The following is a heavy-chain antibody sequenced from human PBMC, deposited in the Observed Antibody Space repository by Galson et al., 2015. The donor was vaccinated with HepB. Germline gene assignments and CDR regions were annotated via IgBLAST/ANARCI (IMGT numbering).Heavy chain of an antibody. Sequence: CAISGDSVSSNSAAWNWIRQSPSRGLEWLGRTYYRSKWYNDYAVSVKRPIIIDPDTSKNQFSLQLNSVTPEDTAVYYCTREVDKFMVKTATFDSWGQGTLVIVSS. J-gene: IGHJ4*02. CDR3: TREVDKFMVKTATFDS. CDR1: GDSVSSNSAA. V-gene: IGHV6-1*01. CDR2: TYYRSKWYN. D-gene: IGHD5-12*01.